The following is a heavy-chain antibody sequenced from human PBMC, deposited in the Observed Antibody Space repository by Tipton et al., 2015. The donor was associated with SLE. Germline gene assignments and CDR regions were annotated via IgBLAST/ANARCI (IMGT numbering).Heavy chain of an antibody. CDR2: INHSGST. Sequence: TLSLTCAVYGGSFSGYYWSWIRQPPGKGLEWIGEINHSGSTNYNPSLKSRVTISVDTSKNQFSLKLSSVTAADTAVYYCARWGGTGWFDPWGQGTQVTVSS. J-gene: IGHJ5*02. V-gene: IGHV4-34*01. CDR1: GGSFSGYY. CDR3: ARWGGTGWFDP. D-gene: IGHD3-10*01.